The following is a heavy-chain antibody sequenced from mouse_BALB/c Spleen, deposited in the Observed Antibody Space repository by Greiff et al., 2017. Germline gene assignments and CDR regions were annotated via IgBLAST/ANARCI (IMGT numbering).Heavy chain of an antibody. CDR1: GYTFTSYW. J-gene: IGHJ4*01. D-gene: IGHD2-4*01. CDR3: TRGGDYDVYAMDY. Sequence: VQLQQPGAELVRPGASVKLSCKASGYTFTSYWINWVKQRPGQGLEWIGNIYPSDSYTNYNQKFKDKATLTVDKSSSTAYMRLSSPTSEDSAVYYCTRGGDYDVYAMDYWGQGTSVTVSS. V-gene: IGHV1-69*02. CDR2: IYPSDSYT.